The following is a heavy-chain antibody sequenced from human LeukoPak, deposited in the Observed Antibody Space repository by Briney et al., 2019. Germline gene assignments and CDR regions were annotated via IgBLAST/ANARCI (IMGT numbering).Heavy chain of an antibody. J-gene: IGHJ4*02. D-gene: IGHD4-17*01. CDR3: ARGRTVTPIHSGFDY. V-gene: IGHV3-7*01. Sequence: PGGSLRLSCAASGFTFSTYWMTWVRQAPGKGLEWVANIKQDGSEKYFVDSVKGRFTISRDNPNNSLYLQMNSLRAEDTAVYYCARGRTVTPIHSGFDYWGQGTLVTVSS. CDR1: GFTFSTYW. CDR2: IKQDGSEK.